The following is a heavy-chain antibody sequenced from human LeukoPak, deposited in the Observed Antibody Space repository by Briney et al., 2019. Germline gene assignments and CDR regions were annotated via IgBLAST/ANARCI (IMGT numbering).Heavy chain of an antibody. D-gene: IGHD6-13*01. J-gene: IGHJ4*02. CDR1: GFTFSSYS. Sequence: GGSLRLSCAASGFTFSSYSMNWVRQAPGKGLEWVSSISSSSSYIYYADSVKGRFTISRDNAKNSLYLQMSSLRAEDTAVYYCARDLIPNTGSSNYWGQGTLVTVSS. CDR2: ISSSSSYI. V-gene: IGHV3-21*01. CDR3: ARDLIPNTGSSNY.